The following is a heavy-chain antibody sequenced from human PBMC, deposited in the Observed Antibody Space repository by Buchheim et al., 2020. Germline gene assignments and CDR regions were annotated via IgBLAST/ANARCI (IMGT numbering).Heavy chain of an antibody. J-gene: IGHJ6*01. V-gene: IGHV3-66*02. CDR1: GFTVRSNY. CDR3: MMNYYGLEV. CDR2: IYSGGNT. D-gene: IGHD3-16*01. Sequence: EVQLVESGGGLVRPGGSLRLSCAASGFTVRSNYMGWVRQAPGRGLEWISIIYSGGNTYYIDSVEGRFTISKDNSKNMLYLQMNNLKSEDTAVYFCMMNYYGLEVWGQGT.